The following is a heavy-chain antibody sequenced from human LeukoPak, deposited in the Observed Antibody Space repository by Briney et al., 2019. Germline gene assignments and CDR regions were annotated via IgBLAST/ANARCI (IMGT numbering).Heavy chain of an antibody. CDR3: ARLYGGVTIFDY. V-gene: IGHV3-23*01. CDR2: ISGSGGST. J-gene: IGHJ4*02. CDR1: GITLSNYG. Sequence: GGSLRLSCAVSGITLSNYGMSWVRQAPGKGLEWVAGISGSGGSTNYADSVKGRFTISRDNLKNTLYLQMHSLRAEDTAAYFCARLYGGVTIFDYWGQGTLVTVSS. D-gene: IGHD3-3*01.